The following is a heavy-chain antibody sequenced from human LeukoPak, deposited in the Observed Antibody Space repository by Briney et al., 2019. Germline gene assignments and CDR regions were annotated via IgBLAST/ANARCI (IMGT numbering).Heavy chain of an antibody. Sequence: AGGSLRLSCAGSGCTFSDYYLTWIRQAPGKGLEWVSYISSGGSNTYYADSVKGRFTISRDNAKKSLYLQMNSLRAEDTAVYYCARDADTAMVTGRFDKWGQGTLVTVSS. CDR1: GCTFSDYY. CDR2: ISSGGSNT. CDR3: ARDADTAMVTGRFDK. D-gene: IGHD5-18*01. V-gene: IGHV3-11*04. J-gene: IGHJ4*02.